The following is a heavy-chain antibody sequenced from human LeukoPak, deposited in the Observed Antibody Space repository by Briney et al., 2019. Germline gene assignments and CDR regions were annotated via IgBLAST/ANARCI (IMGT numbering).Heavy chain of an antibody. CDR2: IYYTRST. Sequence: SETLSLTCTVSGGSISSSSYYWGWIRQPPGKGLEWIGSIYYTRSTYYNPSLKSRVTISVDTSKNQFSLKLTSVAAADTAVYYCARGIAPTLFYWGQGTLVTVSS. J-gene: IGHJ4*02. D-gene: IGHD2-21*01. CDR1: GGSISSSSYY. V-gene: IGHV4-39*01. CDR3: ARGIAPTLFY.